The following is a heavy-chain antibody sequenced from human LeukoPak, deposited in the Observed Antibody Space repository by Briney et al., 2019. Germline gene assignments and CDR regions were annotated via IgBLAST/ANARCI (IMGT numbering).Heavy chain of an antibody. CDR2: ISGSGGST. Sequence: ESGGSLRLSCAASGFTFSSFDMNWVRQAPGKGLEWLSTISGSGGSTYYADSVKGRFTISRDNSKNTLYLQMNSLRAEDTALYYCAKVVRGVPFDYWGQGALVTVSS. D-gene: IGHD3-10*01. CDR3: AKVVRGVPFDY. V-gene: IGHV3-23*01. J-gene: IGHJ4*02. CDR1: GFTFSSFD.